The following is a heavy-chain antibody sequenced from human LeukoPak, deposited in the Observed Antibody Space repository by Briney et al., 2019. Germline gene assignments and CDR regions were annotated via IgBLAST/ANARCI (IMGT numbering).Heavy chain of an antibody. V-gene: IGHV3-23*05. CDR2: IEKDSSGA. Sequence: PGASLRLSCVASGFVFSNYAMTWVRQAPGKGLECVATIEKDSSGAYYAHSVKGRFTISRDNSKNTLYLQMTSLRAEDTAVFFCAKRQGIEITDWYFDFWGRGTLVTVSS. CDR3: AKRQGIEITDWYFDF. CDR1: GFVFSNYA. D-gene: IGHD2-21*01. J-gene: IGHJ2*01.